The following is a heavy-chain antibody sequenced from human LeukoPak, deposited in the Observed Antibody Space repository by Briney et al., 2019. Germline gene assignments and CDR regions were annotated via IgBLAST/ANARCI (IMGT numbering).Heavy chain of an antibody. D-gene: IGHD2-8*01. CDR3: ARDGEYCTNGVCYRHLFDY. J-gene: IGHJ4*02. CDR2: IYTSGST. V-gene: IGHV4-61*02. CDR1: GGSIGSGSYY. Sequence: PSETLSLTCTVSGGSIGSGSYYWSWIRQPAGKGLEWIGRIYTSGSTNYNPSLKSRVTISVDTSKKKFSLKLSSVTAADTAVYYCARDGEYCTNGVCYRHLFDYWGQGTLVTVSS.